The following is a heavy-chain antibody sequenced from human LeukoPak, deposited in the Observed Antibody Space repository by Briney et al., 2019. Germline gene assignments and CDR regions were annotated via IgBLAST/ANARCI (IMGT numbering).Heavy chain of an antibody. D-gene: IGHD3-22*01. V-gene: IGHV4-4*07. CDR2: IYTSGST. J-gene: IGHJ4*02. CDR3: ARDTSYYDSSGYNK. Sequence: ASETLSLTCTVSGGSISSYYWSWIRQPAGKGLEWIGRIYTSGSTYYNPSLKSRVTISVDTSKNQFSLKLSSVTAADTAVYYCARDTSYYDSSGYNKWGQGTLVTVSS. CDR1: GGSISSYY.